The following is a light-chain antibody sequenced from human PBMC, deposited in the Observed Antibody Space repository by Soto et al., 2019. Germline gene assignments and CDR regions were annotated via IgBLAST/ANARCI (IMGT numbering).Light chain of an antibody. V-gene: IGKV1-33*01. CDR2: DAS. CDR3: QQYDNLPRT. J-gene: IGKJ1*01. CDR1: QDISNY. Sequence: IPITHSPSSLSASVLYRVTSTCKASQDISNYLNWYQQKPGKAPKLLIYDASNLKTGVPSRFSGSGSGTDFTFTISSLQPEDIATYYCQQYDNLPRTFGQGTKVDIK.